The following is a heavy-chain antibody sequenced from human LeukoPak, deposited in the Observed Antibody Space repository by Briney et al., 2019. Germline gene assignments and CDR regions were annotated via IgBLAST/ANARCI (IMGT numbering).Heavy chain of an antibody. Sequence: SVKVSCKASGGTFSRSAVNWVRQAPGQGLEWMGGIIPMFRTANYAQKFRGRVTITADESTSTAYMELSSLRSEDTAVYYCARDASIHDSSSYYFLWWGQGTLVTVSS. CDR2: IIPMFRTA. CDR1: GGTFSRSA. D-gene: IGHD3-22*01. J-gene: IGHJ4*02. V-gene: IGHV1-69*13. CDR3: ARDASIHDSSSYYFLW.